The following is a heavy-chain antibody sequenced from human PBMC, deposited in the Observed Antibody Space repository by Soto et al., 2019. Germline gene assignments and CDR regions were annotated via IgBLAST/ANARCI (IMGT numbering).Heavy chain of an antibody. J-gene: IGHJ6*02. CDR1: GGTFSSYA. V-gene: IGHV1-69*01. CDR2: IIPIFGTA. Sequence: QVQLVQSGAEVKKPGSSVKVSCKASGGTFSSYAISWVRQAPGQGLEWMGGIIPIFGTANYAQKFQGRVTITADESTSTAYMELSSLRSEDTAVYYCARSIAVAGSYYYYGMDVWGQGTTVTVSS. CDR3: ARSIAVAGSYYYYGMDV. D-gene: IGHD6-19*01.